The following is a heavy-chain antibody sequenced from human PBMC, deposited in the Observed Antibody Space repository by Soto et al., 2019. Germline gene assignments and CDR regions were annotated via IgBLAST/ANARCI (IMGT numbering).Heavy chain of an antibody. Sequence: GASVKVSCKASGYTFTSYGISWVRQAPGQGLEWMGWISAYNGNTNYAQKLQGRVTMTTDTSTSTAYMELRSLRSDDTAVYYCARQGVAVGAFQYNWFDPWGQGTLVTVSS. J-gene: IGHJ5*02. D-gene: IGHD1-26*01. CDR3: ARQGVAVGAFQYNWFDP. CDR2: ISAYNGNT. V-gene: IGHV1-18*01. CDR1: GYTFTSYG.